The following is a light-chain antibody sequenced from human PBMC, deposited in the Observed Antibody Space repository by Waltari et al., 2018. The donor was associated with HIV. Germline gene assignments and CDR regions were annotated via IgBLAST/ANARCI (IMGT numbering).Light chain of an antibody. V-gene: IGLV2-14*01. CDR2: QVS. CDR3: TSYTSSTTLV. Sequence: QSALTQSAFVSGSPGPSITISCTGTSSDVGGYDYVSWYQQHPDKAPKLKIYQVSNRPSGGSTRFSGSESGVTASLSISGLQAEDEADYYCTSYTSSTTLVFGTGTKVTVL. J-gene: IGLJ1*01. CDR1: SSDVGGYDY.